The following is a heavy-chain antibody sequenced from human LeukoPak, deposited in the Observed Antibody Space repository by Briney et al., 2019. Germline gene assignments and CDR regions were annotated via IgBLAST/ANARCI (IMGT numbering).Heavy chain of an antibody. CDR3: ARGWDIVVVVAATPFDY. D-gene: IGHD2-15*01. Sequence: SETLSLTCVVYGGSFSGYYWSWIRQPPGKGLEWIGEINHSGSTNSNPSLKSRVTISVDTSKNQFSLKLSSVTAADTAVYYCARGWDIVVVVAATPFDYWGQGTLVTVSS. V-gene: IGHV4-34*01. J-gene: IGHJ4*02. CDR2: INHSGST. CDR1: GGSFSGYY.